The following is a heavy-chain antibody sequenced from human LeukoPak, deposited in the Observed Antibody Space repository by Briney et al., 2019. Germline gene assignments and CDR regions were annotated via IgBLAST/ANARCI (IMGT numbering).Heavy chain of an antibody. CDR2: ISTYNGNT. D-gene: IGHD3-22*01. Sequence: ASVKVSCKASGYTFISYGISWVRQAPGQGLEWMGWISTYNGNTNYAQNLQGRVTMTTDTSTSTAYMELRSLRSDDTAVYYCARGYYDSSGYYYVPRPYFDYWGQGTLVTVSS. V-gene: IGHV1-18*01. J-gene: IGHJ4*02. CDR1: GYTFISYG. CDR3: ARGYYDSSGYYYVPRPYFDY.